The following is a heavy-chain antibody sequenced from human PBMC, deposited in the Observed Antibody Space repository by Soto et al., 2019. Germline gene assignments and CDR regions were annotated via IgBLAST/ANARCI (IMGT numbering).Heavy chain of an antibody. Sequence: QVQLQESGPGLVKPSETLSLTCSVSGGSISDYYWSWIRQPPGRGLEWIGYIYKSGSTNYNPSLKSRVTISVDTSNNLFSLKLSSVTAADTAVYYCARDQNGSPHFDYWGQGTLVTVSS. CDR2: IYKSGST. CDR1: GGSISDYY. D-gene: IGHD1-26*01. V-gene: IGHV4-59*01. CDR3: ARDQNGSPHFDY. J-gene: IGHJ4*02.